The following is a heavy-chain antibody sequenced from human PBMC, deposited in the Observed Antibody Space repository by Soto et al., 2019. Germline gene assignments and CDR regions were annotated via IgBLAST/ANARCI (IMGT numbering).Heavy chain of an antibody. J-gene: IGHJ5*02. CDR2: IYYSGST. Sequence: SETLSLTCTVSGGSISSGDYYWSWIRQPPGKGLEWIGYIYYSGSTYYNPSLKSRVTISVDTSKNQFSLKLSSVTTADTAVYYCARSLYYDFWSGSNWFDPWGQGTLVTVSS. CDR1: GGSISSGDYY. CDR3: ARSLYYDFWSGSNWFDP. D-gene: IGHD3-3*01. V-gene: IGHV4-30-4*01.